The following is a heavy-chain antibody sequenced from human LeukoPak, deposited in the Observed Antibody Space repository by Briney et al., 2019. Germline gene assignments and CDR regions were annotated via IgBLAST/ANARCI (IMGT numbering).Heavy chain of an antibody. CDR1: GGPISSYY. CDR3: ARGKGGSLSAFDI. V-gene: IGHV4-59*01. J-gene: IGHJ3*02. Sequence: SETLSLTCSVSGGPISSYYWSWIRQPPGKGLEWIGYIYSTGSTNYNPSLKSRVTMSVDTSKNQFSLKLSSVTAADTAVYSCARGKGGSLSAFDIWGQGTMLTVSS. D-gene: IGHD2-15*01. CDR2: IYSTGST.